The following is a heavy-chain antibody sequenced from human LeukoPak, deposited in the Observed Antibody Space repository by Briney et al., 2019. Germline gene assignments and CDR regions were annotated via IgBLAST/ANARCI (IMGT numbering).Heavy chain of an antibody. Sequence: SETLSLTCTVSGGSISSGTYFWGWIRQPRGECLEWVGSIFYSGATYYNPSLKSRVTISVDTSKKQFSLKLNSVTAADTAVYYCARHGHKNEYNSPGVDYWGQGTLVTVSS. D-gene: IGHD6-6*01. CDR2: IFYSGAT. CDR3: ARHGHKNEYNSPGVDY. CDR1: GGSISSGTYF. V-gene: IGHV4-39*01. J-gene: IGHJ4*02.